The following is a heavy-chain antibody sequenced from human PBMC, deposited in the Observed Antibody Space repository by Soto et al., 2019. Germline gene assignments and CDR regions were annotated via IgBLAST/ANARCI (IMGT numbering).Heavy chain of an antibody. CDR2: ISNDESNK. CDR3: ARDRTGEDPGGWFDP. D-gene: IGHD3-10*01. J-gene: IGHJ5*02. V-gene: IGHV3-30-3*01. Sequence: QVQLVESGGGVVQAGRSLRLSCAASGFTFSSYAMHWVRQAPGKGPEWVAVISNDESNKYYADSVKGRFTISRDNSKNTLYLQMNSLRDEDTAVYYCARDRTGEDPGGWFDPWGQGTLVTVSS. CDR1: GFTFSSYA.